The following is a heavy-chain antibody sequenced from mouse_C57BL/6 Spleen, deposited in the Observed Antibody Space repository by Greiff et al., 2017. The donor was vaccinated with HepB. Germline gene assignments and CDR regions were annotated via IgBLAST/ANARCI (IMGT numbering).Heavy chain of an antibody. CDR3: ARYYGSSPRAMDY. CDR2: IYPRSGNT. J-gene: IGHJ4*01. CDR1: GYTFTSYG. V-gene: IGHV1-81*01. D-gene: IGHD1-1*01. Sequence: QVQLQQSGAELARPGASVKLSCKASGYTFTSYGISWVKQRTGQGLEWIGEIYPRSGNTYYNEKFKGKATLTADKSSSKAYMELRSLTSEDSAVYFCARYYGSSPRAMDYWGQGTSVTVSS.